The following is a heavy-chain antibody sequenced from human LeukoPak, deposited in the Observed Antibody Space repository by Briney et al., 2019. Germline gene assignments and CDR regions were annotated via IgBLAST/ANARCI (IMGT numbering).Heavy chain of an antibody. J-gene: IGHJ4*02. CDR2: INHSGST. CDR3: ASATVAAPWYFDY. CDR1: GFTFSSYG. D-gene: IGHD6-19*01. Sequence: GSLRLSCAASGFTFSSYGMHWVRQPPGKGLEWIGEINHSGSTNYNPSLKSRVTISVDTSKNQFSLKLSSVTAADTAVYYCASATVAAPWYFDYWGQGTLVTVSS. V-gene: IGHV4-34*01.